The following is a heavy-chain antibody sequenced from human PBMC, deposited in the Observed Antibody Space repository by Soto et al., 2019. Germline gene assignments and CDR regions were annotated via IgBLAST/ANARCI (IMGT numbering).Heavy chain of an antibody. CDR2: IYWDDDK. J-gene: IGHJ4*02. V-gene: IGHV2-5*02. D-gene: IGHD6-6*01. CDR1: GFSLSTIDVG. CDR3: AHSKYSRSSFDY. Sequence: SGPTLVNPTQTLTLTCTFSGFSLSTIDVGVGWIRQPPGKALEWLAIIYWDDDKRYSPSLKSRLTITKDTSKNQVVLTVTNMDPVDTATYYCAHSKYSRSSFDYWGQGNLVAVSS.